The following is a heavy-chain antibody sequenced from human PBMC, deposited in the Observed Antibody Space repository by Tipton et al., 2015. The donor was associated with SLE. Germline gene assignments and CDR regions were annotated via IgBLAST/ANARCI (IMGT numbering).Heavy chain of an antibody. CDR2: IYNGGST. V-gene: IGHV4-4*07. CDR3: ARLPTGYPNWFDP. Sequence: TLSLTCTVSGGSISNYYWSWIRQPAGKGLEWIGRIYNGGSTNYNPSLMSRVTMSVDTSKNQFFLKLSSVTAADTAIYYCARLPTGYPNWFDPWGQGTLVTVSS. CDR1: GGSISNYY. D-gene: IGHD3-9*01. J-gene: IGHJ5*02.